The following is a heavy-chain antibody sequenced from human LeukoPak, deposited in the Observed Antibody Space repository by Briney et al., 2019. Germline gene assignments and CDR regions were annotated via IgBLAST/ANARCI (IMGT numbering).Heavy chain of an antibody. J-gene: IGHJ6*02. CDR1: GFTVSSNY. CDR2: IYSGGST. CDR3: ASPTPTTVITIPGDYYYGMDV. D-gene: IGHD3-3*01. V-gene: IGHV3-53*01. Sequence: GGSLRLSCAASGFTVSSNYMSWVRQAPGKGLEWVSVIYSGGSTYYADSVKGRFTISRDISKNTLYLQMNSLRAEDTAVYYCASPTPTTVITIPGDYYYGMDVWGQGTTVTVSS.